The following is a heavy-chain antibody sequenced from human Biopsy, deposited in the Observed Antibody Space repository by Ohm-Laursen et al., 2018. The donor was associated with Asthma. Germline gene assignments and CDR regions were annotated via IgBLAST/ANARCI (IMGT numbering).Heavy chain of an antibody. CDR3: AKVRAERVSTESFDY. Sequence: SLRLSCAASGFKFDDYTMHWVRQAPGKGLEWVSGFGWNSAAIGYADAVAGRFTISRNNAKNSVFLHMNSLRPEDPAYYYCAKVRAERVSTESFDYWGQGALVTVSS. V-gene: IGHV3-9*01. CDR2: FGWNSAAI. D-gene: IGHD3-3*02. CDR1: GFKFDDYT. J-gene: IGHJ4*02.